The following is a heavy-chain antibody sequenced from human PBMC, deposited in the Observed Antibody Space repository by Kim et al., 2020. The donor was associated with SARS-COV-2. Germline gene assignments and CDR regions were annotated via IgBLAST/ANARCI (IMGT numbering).Heavy chain of an antibody. J-gene: IGHJ6*02. D-gene: IGHD4-17*01. CDR3: AGSTGNSYYYGMDV. Sequence: ADSVRGRFTISRDNAKNSLYLQMNSLRDEDTAVYYCAGSTGNSYYYGMDVWGQGTTVIVSS. V-gene: IGHV3-48*02.